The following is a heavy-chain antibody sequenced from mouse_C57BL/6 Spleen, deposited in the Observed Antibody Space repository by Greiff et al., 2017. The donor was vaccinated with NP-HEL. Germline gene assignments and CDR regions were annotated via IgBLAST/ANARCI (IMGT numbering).Heavy chain of an antibody. CDR3: ARNDGSRDWYFDV. CDR1: GYTFTSYW. J-gene: IGHJ1*03. V-gene: IGHV1-69*01. CDR2: IDPSDSYT. D-gene: IGHD1-1*01. Sequence: QVQLQQPGAELVMPGASVKLSCKASGYTFTSYWMHWVKQRPGQGLEWIGEIDPSDSYTNYNQKFKGKSTLTVDKSSSTAYMQLSSLTSEDSAVYYCARNDGSRDWYFDVWGTGTTVTVSS.